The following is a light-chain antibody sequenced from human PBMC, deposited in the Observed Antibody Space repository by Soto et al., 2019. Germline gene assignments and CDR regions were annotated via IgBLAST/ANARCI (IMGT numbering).Light chain of an antibody. V-gene: IGKV3-11*01. CDR2: DAS. CDR1: QSVSRS. CDR3: QQRGNLWT. J-gene: IGKJ1*01. Sequence: EIVLTQSPATLSLSPGERATLSCRASQSVSRSLAWYQQKPGQAPRLLIYDASNRATGIPARFSGSGSGTDFTLTISSLEPEDFAVYYCQQRGNLWTFGQGTKVEIK.